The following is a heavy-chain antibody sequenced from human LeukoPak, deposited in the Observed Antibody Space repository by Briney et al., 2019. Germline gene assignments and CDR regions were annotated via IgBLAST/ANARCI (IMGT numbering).Heavy chain of an antibody. CDR2: IKQDGSEK. Sequence: GGSLRLSCAASGFTFSSYWMSWVRQAPGKGLEWVANIKQDGSEKYYVDSVKGRFTISRDNAKNSLYLQMNSLRAEDTAVYYCARDNPDYDYVWGSYRGGDACDIWGQGTMVTVSS. CDR3: ARDNPDYDYVWGSYRGGDACDI. V-gene: IGHV3-7*01. D-gene: IGHD3-16*02. J-gene: IGHJ3*02. CDR1: GFTFSSYW.